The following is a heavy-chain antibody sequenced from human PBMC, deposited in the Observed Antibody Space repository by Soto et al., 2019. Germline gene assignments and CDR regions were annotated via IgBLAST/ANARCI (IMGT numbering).Heavy chain of an antibody. V-gene: IGHV4-30-2*01. Sequence: SETLSLTCAVSGGSISSGGYSWSWIRQPPGKGLEWIGYIYHSGSTYYNPSLKSRVTISVDRSKNQFSLKLSSVTAADTAVYYCARTYYYDSSGYYPDAFDIWGQGTMVTVSS. D-gene: IGHD3-22*01. CDR2: IYHSGST. CDR3: ARTYYYDSSGYYPDAFDI. CDR1: GGSISSGGYS. J-gene: IGHJ3*02.